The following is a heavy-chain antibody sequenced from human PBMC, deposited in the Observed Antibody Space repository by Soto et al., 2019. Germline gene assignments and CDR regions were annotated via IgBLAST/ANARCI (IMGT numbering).Heavy chain of an antibody. CDR3: ARDHYQFDVTSDVFDI. D-gene: IGHD3-10*01. CDR1: GINFHQYG. J-gene: IGHJ3*02. Sequence: QAQLVESGGGVVQPGRSLRLSCVASGINFHQYGMHCVRQAPGKGLELVAVMCYDGSKKYYVDSVKGPFTISRDTSTSTHTLFLQIDRLRAEDTSVYYWARDHYQFDVTSDVFDIWGQGTMVTVSS. V-gene: IGHV3-33*01. CDR2: MCYDGSKK.